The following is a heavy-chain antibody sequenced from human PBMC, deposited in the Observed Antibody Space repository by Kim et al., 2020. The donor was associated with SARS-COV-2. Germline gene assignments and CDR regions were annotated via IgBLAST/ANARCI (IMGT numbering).Heavy chain of an antibody. D-gene: IGHD3-9*01. CDR1: GFTFSSYA. CDR2: ISYDGSNK. V-gene: IGHV3-30*04. J-gene: IGHJ4*02. CDR3: AREETYYDILTGYPKGYYFDY. Sequence: GGSLRLSCAASGFTFSSYAMHWVRQAPGKGLEWVAVISYDGSNKYYADSVKGRFTISRDNSKNTLYLQMNSLRAEDTAVYYCAREETYYDILTGYPKGYYFDYWGQGTLVTVSS.